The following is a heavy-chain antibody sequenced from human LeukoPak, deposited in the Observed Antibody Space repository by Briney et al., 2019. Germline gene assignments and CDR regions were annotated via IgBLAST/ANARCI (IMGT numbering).Heavy chain of an antibody. CDR3: ARAGAAVDNWFDP. Sequence: ASVKVSCKASGYTFTGYYMHWVRQAPGQGLEWMGWINPNSGGTNYAQKFQGRVTMTRDTSISTAYMELSRLRSDDTAVYYCARAGAAVDNWFDPWGQGTLVTVSS. J-gene: IGHJ5*02. CDR2: INPNSGGT. D-gene: IGHD6-19*01. CDR1: GYTFTGYY. V-gene: IGHV1-2*02.